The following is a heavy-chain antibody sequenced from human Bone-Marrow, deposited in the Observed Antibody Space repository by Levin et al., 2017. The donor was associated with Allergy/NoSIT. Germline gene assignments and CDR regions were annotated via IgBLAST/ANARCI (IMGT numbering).Heavy chain of an antibody. CDR1: GGSMFSYT. D-gene: IGHD6-19*01. V-gene: IGHV4-59*01. CDR3: AKGDQWLTS. J-gene: IGHJ5*02. Sequence: SETLSLTCTVSGGSMFSYTWTWIRQPPGKGLEWIGYIYSSGITNYNPSLNSRVTISIDTSKNQFFLNLGAVTAADTAVYYCAKGDQWLTSWGQGTLVAVSS. CDR2: IYSSGIT.